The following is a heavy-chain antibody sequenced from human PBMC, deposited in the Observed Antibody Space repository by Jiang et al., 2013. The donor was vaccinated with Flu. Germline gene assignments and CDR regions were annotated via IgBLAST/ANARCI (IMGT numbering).Heavy chain of an antibody. CDR3: ARGGTDLQSRGYHFDF. CDR2: ISGSSAYR. CDR1: GFTFNDYN. J-gene: IGHJ4*02. Sequence: QLVESGGGLVKPGGSLRLSCAASGFTFNDYNINWVRQAPGKGLEWVSSISGSSAYRFYADTMKGRFTVSRDNAKNLVNLQMNSLTAADTAVYFCARGGTDLQSRGYHFDFWGQGTLVTVSS. V-gene: IGHV3-21*06. D-gene: IGHD1-26*01.